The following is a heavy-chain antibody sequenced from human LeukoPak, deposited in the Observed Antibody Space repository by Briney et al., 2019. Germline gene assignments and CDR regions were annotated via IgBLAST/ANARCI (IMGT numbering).Heavy chain of an antibody. D-gene: IGHD3-22*01. CDR3: ARTNYYDSSGPTGGFDY. V-gene: IGHV4-34*01. J-gene: IGHJ4*02. CDR1: GGSFSGYY. CDR2: INHSGST. Sequence: SETLSLACAVYGGSFSGYYWSWIRQPPGKGLEWIGEINHSGSTNYNPSLKSRVTISVDTSKNQFSLKLSSVTAADTAVYYCARTNYYDSSGPTGGFDYWGQGTLVTVSS.